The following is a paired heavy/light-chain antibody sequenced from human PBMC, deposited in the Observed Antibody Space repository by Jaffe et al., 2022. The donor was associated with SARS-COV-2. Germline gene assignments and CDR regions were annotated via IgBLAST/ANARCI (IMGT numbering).Light chain of an antibody. V-gene: IGKV4-1*01. CDR1: QSVLYTSTNANY. CDR2: WAS. Sequence: DIVVTQSPDSLAVSLGERATINCKSSQSVLYTSTNANYLAWYQQKPGQPPKLLIYWASTRESGVPDRFSGSGSGTDFTLTISSLQAEDVAVYFCQQYYLAPLTFGGGTKVEI. J-gene: IGKJ4*01. CDR3: QQYYLAPLT.
Heavy chain of an antibody. CDR2: IRRKASGVTT. CDR3: TRGGDGYNFFLDY. D-gene: IGHD5-12*01. CDR1: GFTFGDCA. V-gene: IGHV3-49*03. J-gene: IGHJ4*02. Sequence: EVQLVESGGGLVQPGRALRLSCTTSGFTFGDCALSWFRQAPGKGLEWVGFIRRKASGVTTQYAASVKGRFTISSDDSKSIAYLQMNSLKTEDTAVYYCTRGGDGYNFFLDYWGQGTLVTVSS.